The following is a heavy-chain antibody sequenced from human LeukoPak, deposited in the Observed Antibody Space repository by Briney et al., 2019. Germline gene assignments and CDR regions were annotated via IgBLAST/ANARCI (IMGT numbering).Heavy chain of an antibody. CDR2: ISSSSSYI. D-gene: IGHD1-1*01. Sequence: PGGSLRLSCAASGFTFDDYGMSWVRQAPGKGLEWVSSISSSSSYIYYADSVKGRFTISRDNAKNSLYLQMNSLRAEDTAVYYCARESLGTGSYYFDYWGQGTLVTVSS. CDR3: ARESLGTGSYYFDY. J-gene: IGHJ4*02. CDR1: GFTFDDYG. V-gene: IGHV3-21*01.